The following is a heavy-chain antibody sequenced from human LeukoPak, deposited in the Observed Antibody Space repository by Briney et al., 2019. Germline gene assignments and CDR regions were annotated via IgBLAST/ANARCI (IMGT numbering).Heavy chain of an antibody. Sequence: SETLSLICTVSGYSISSGYYWGWIRQPPGKGLEWIGSIYHSGSTYYNPSLKSRVTISVDTSKNQFSLKLSSVTAADTAVYYCARSPGSGSYMFDYWGQGTLVTVSS. J-gene: IGHJ4*02. CDR3: ARSPGSGSYMFDY. CDR2: IYHSGST. D-gene: IGHD3-10*01. V-gene: IGHV4-38-2*02. CDR1: GYSISSGYY.